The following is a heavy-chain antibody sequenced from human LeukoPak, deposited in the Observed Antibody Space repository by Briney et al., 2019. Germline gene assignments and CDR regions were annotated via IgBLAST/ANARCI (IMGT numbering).Heavy chain of an antibody. J-gene: IGHJ4*02. D-gene: IGHD6-6*01. CDR2: INPNTGGT. CDR1: GYTFADYY. V-gene: IGHV1-2*02. Sequence: ASVKVSCRASGYTFADYYIHWVRQAPGQGLEWMGLINPNTGGTNFAQKFQGRVTMTRDTSITTAYMELSRLRSDDTAVYYCTGSSSGYWGQGTLVTVSS. CDR3: TGSSSGY.